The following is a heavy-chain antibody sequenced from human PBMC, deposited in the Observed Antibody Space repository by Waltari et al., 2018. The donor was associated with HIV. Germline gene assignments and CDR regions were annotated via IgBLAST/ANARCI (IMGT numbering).Heavy chain of an antibody. CDR2: IYYTGST. CDR1: GVSISPHTLY. D-gene: IGHD4-17*01. J-gene: IGHJ4*02. Sequence: QLQLLESGPRLVKPSETLSLTCTVSGVSISPHTLYWGWIRQPPGKALEWIGSIYYTGSTYYNPSLESRVTISIDTSKNQFSLKLNSVTDTDTAVYYCARRGADYGNPLDYWGQGTLVTVSS. CDR3: ARRGADYGNPLDY. V-gene: IGHV4-39*01.